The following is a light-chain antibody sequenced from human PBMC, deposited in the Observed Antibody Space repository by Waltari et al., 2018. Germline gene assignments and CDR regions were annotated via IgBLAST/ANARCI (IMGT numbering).Light chain of an antibody. CDR1: SSDIGINI. Sequence: QSVLTQPPSASGTPGQGVTISCSGSSSDIGINIVNWYQQLPGTAPKLLIYNNNQPASAPPDRFSWSKSGTAAFLAISGLQSEEEATYYWAAWDDSQDGVVFGGGTKLTV. V-gene: IGLV1-44*01. CDR3: AAWDDSQDGVV. J-gene: IGLJ2*01. CDR2: NNN.